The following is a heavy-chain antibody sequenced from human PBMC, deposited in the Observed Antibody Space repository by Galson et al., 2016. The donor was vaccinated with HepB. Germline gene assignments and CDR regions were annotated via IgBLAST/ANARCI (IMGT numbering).Heavy chain of an antibody. CDR2: IYYSGST. CDR1: GASIGSADYY. V-gene: IGHV4-30-4*01. CDR3: ASLPYYDATARDY. D-gene: IGHD3-22*01. Sequence: TLSLTCTVSGASIGSADYYWGWIRQPPGKGLEYIGYIYYSGSTYYNPSLTSRLTVSLDTSKNHFSLRLSSVTAAGTAVYYCASLPYYDATARDYWGQGTLVTVSS. J-gene: IGHJ4*01.